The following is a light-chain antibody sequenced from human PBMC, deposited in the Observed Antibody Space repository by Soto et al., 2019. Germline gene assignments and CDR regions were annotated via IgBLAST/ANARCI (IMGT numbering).Light chain of an antibody. CDR3: CSYEGTYTSFV. Sequence: QFALTQPRSVSGSPGQSVTISCTGSSSDVGGYNYVSWYQQQPGKAPKLLIYDVTIRTSGVSARFSGSKSGNTASLTISGLQAEDDADYFCCSYEGTYTSFVFGTGTEVTVL. V-gene: IGLV2-11*01. CDR1: SSDVGGYNY. CDR2: DVT. J-gene: IGLJ1*01.